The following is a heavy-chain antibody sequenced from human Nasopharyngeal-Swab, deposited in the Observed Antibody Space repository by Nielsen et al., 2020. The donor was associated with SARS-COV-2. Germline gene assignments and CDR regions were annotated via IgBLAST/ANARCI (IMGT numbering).Heavy chain of an antibody. J-gene: IGHJ4*02. V-gene: IGHV3-23*01. CDR3: AKASTAYSSGWYVD. CDR1: GFTFNNFP. Sequence: GESLKISCGAFGFTFNNFPMSWVRQAPGKGLEWVSYINQRGDGTYYTDSVEGRFTVSRDNSQNTVYLQMNSLRVDDTAVYYCAKASTAYSSGWYVDWGQGTMVAVSS. CDR2: INQRGDGT. D-gene: IGHD6-19*01.